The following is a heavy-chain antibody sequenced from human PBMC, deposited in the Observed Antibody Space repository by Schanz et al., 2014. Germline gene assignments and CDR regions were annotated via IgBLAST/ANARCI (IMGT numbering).Heavy chain of an antibody. J-gene: IGHJ5*02. CDR3: ARANRFDP. CDR1: GASISSFH. Sequence: QVQLQESGPGLVKPSETLSLTCTVSGASISSFHWSWFRQPPGKGLEWIGCIYNSGSTKYNPSLKGRVTISVDTSKNQFSLRLSSVTAADTAIYYCARANRFDPWGQGTVVTVSS. V-gene: IGHV4-59*01. CDR2: IYNSGST.